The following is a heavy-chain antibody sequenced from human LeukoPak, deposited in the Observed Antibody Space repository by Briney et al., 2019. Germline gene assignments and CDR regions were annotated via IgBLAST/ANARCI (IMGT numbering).Heavy chain of an antibody. CDR1: GYSISSGYY. CDR3: ARCIAAAGTVDWFDP. Sequence: PSETLSLTCAVSGYSISSGYYWGWIRQPPGKGLEWIGSIYHSGSTYYNPSLKSRVTISVDTSKNQFSLKLSSVTAADTAVYYCARCIAAAGTVDWFDPLGPGNPGHRLL. CDR2: IYHSGST. J-gene: IGHJ5*02. V-gene: IGHV4-38-2*01. D-gene: IGHD6-13*01.